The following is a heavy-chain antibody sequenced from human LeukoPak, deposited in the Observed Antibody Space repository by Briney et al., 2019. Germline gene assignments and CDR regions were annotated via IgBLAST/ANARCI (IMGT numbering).Heavy chain of an antibody. CDR3: ARGRYTDI. V-gene: IGHV4-34*01. J-gene: IGHJ3*02. Sequence: PSETLSLTCAVYGGSFSGYYWSWIRQPPGKGLEWIGEINHSGSTNYNPSLKSRVTISVDTSKNQFSLKLSSVTAADTAVYYCARGRYTDIWGQGTMVTVSS. CDR2: INHSGST. D-gene: IGHD1-14*01. CDR1: GGSFSGYY.